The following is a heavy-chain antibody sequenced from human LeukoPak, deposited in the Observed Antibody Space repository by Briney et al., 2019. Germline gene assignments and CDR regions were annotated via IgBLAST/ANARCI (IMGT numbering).Heavy chain of an antibody. CDR3: ARDQWLGIDY. J-gene: IGHJ4*02. CDR1: GGSISSYY. CDR2: IYYSGST. D-gene: IGHD6-19*01. V-gene: IGHV4-59*01. Sequence: SETLSLTCTVSGGSISSYYLSWIRQPPGKGLEWIGYIYYSGSTNYNPSLKSRVTISVGTSKNQFSLRLSSVTAADTAVYYCARDQWLGIDYWGQGTLVTVSS.